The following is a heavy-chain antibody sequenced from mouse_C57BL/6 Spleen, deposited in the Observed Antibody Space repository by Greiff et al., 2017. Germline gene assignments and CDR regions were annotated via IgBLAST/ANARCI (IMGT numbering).Heavy chain of an antibody. Sequence: EVQVVESGGGLVQPGGSLSLSCAASGFTFTDYYMSWVRQPPGKSLEWLGFISNNANGYTTEYSASVKGRFTISRDNSQRILYLQMNALRAEDSATYYCARYEPSITTVGAMDYWGQGTSVTVSS. CDR1: GFTFTDYY. D-gene: IGHD1-1*01. V-gene: IGHV7-3*01. CDR3: ARYEPSITTVGAMDY. J-gene: IGHJ4*01. CDR2: ISNNANGYTT.